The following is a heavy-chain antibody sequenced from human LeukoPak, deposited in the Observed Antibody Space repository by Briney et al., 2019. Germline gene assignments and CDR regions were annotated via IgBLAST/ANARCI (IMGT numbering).Heavy chain of an antibody. CDR1: GGSISSSNW. CDR3: ARVSGYCSSTSCYFDY. CDR2: IYHSGST. V-gene: IGHV4-4*02. J-gene: IGHJ4*02. D-gene: IGHD2-2*01. Sequence: PSGTLSLTCAVSGGSISSSNWWSWVRQPPGKGLGWIGEIYHSGSTNYNPSLKSRVTISVDKSKNQFSLKLSSVTAADTAVYYCARVSGYCSSTSCYFDYWGQGTLVTVSS.